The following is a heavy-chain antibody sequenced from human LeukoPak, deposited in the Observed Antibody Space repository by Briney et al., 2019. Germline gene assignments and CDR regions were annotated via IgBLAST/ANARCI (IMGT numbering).Heavy chain of an antibody. J-gene: IGHJ5*02. CDR3: ASDPHSAAANWFDP. CDR1: GVTFSNFG. D-gene: IGHD6-13*01. CDR2: ISDDGNYI. Sequence: GGSLRLSCAASGVTFSNFGMNWVRQAPGKGLEWVSSISDDGNYIYYGDSVKGRFTISRDNANNSLDLQMHSLRAEDTAVYYCASDPHSAAANWFDPWGQGTLVTVSS. V-gene: IGHV3-21*01.